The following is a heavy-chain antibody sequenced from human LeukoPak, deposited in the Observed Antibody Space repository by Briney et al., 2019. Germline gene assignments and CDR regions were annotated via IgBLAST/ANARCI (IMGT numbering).Heavy chain of an antibody. Sequence: ASVKVSCKASGYTFTSYGISWVRQAPGQGLEWMGWISAYNGNTNYAQKLQGRVTMTTDTSTSTAYMELRSLRSDDTAVYYCARWPDYYDSSGTFDYWGQGTPVTVSS. CDR1: GYTFTSYG. CDR2: ISAYNGNT. D-gene: IGHD3-22*01. CDR3: ARWPDYYDSSGTFDY. V-gene: IGHV1-18*01. J-gene: IGHJ4*02.